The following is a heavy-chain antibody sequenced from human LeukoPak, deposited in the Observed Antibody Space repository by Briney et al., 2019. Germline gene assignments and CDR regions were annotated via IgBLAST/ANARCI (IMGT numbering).Heavy chain of an antibody. CDR3: ARAGSVIVVVAAYGMDV. J-gene: IGHJ6*02. Sequence: ASVKVSCKASGYTFTGYYIHWVRQAPGQGLEWMGWINPNSGGTNYAQNFQGRVIMTRDTSISTAYIELSRLGSDDTAVYYCARAGSVIVVVAAYGMDVWGQGTTVTVSS. V-gene: IGHV1-2*02. CDR2: INPNSGGT. D-gene: IGHD2-15*01. CDR1: GYTFTGYY.